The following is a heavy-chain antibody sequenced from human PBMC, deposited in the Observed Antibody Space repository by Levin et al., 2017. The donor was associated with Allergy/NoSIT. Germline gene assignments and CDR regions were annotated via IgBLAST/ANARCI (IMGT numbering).Heavy chain of an antibody. CDR1: GFTFSSYA. CDR3: ALSPHGFPFDY. D-gene: IGHD3-10*01. Sequence: GESLKISCAASGFTFSSYAMSWVRQAPGKGLEWVSAISGSGGSTYYADSVKGRFTISRDNSKNTLFLQMNSLRAEDTAVYYCALSPHGFPFDYWGQGTLVTVSS. CDR2: ISGSGGST. J-gene: IGHJ4*02. V-gene: IGHV3-23*01.